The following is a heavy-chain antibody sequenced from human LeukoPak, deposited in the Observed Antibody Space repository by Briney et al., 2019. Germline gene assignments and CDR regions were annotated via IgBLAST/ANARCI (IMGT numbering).Heavy chain of an antibody. CDR3: ARAGCSSTSCPVDY. V-gene: IGHV3-30-3*01. Sequence: GGSLRLSCAASGFTFSSYAMHLVRQAPGKGLEWVAVISYDGSNKYYADSVKGRFTISRDNSKNTLYLQMNSLRAEDTAVYYCARAGCSSTSCPVDYWGQGTLVTVSS. CDR1: GFTFSSYA. J-gene: IGHJ4*02. D-gene: IGHD2-2*01. CDR2: ISYDGSNK.